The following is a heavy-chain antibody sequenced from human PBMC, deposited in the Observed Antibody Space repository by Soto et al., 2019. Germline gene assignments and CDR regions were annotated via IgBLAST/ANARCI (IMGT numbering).Heavy chain of an antibody. Sequence: EVRLVESGGGSVKPGGSLRLSCAASGFPFIDAWMTWVRQAPGKGLQWIGRIRSNADGGTTDLAAPVRGRFSISRDDSKDTLYLHMNSLEIHDTAVYFCSTALRRDSALGAYWGQGTLFSVSS. V-gene: IGHV3-15*01. CDR1: GFPFIDAW. J-gene: IGHJ4*02. D-gene: IGHD3-16*01. CDR3: STALRRDSALGAY. CDR2: IRSNADGGTT.